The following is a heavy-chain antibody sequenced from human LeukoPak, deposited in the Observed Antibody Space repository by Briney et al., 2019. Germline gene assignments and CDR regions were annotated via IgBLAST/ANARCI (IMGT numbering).Heavy chain of an antibody. V-gene: IGHV3-23*01. CDR3: AKTIVLVVAAAFDY. D-gene: IGHD2-15*01. CDR2: ISGSGGST. CDR1: GFTFSSYA. J-gene: IGHJ4*02. Sequence: GGSLRLSCAASGFTFSSYAMSGVRQAPGKGLEWVSAISGSGGSTYYAYSVKGRFTISRDNSKYTLYLQMNSLRAEDTAVYYCAKTIVLVVAAAFDYWGQGTLVTVSS.